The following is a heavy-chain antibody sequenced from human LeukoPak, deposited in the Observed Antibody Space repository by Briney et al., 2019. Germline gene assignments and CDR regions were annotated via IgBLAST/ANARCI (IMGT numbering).Heavy chain of an antibody. D-gene: IGHD5-18*01. CDR2: ISSSGSGGNT. V-gene: IGHV3-23*01. Sequence: GGSLRLSCAASGFTFSSYAMSWARQAPGKGLEWVSGISSSGSGGNTYYADSVKGRFTISRDSSKNTLYLQMNSLRAEDTAVYYCAKYSYGFPGKVPFDYWGQGTLVTVSS. CDR3: AKYSYGFPGKVPFDY. CDR1: GFTFSSYA. J-gene: IGHJ4*02.